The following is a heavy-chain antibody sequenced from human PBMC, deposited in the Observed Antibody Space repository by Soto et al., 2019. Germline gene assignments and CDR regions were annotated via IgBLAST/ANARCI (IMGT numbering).Heavy chain of an antibody. CDR3: ARPTGRGRYSDAFDI. D-gene: IGHD1-26*01. J-gene: IGHJ3*02. V-gene: IGHV3-74*01. CDR1: GFTFSSYW. CDR2: INSDGSST. Sequence: EVQLVESGGGLVQPGGSLRLSCAASGFTFSSYWMHWVRQAPGKGLVWVSRINSDGSSTSYADSVKGRFTISRDNAKNTLYLQMNSLRAEDTAVYYCARPTGRGRYSDAFDIWGQGTMVTVSS.